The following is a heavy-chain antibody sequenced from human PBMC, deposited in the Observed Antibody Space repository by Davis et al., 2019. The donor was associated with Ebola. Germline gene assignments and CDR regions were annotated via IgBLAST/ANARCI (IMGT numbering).Heavy chain of an antibody. CDR1: GFTFSDYY. D-gene: IGHD3-9*01. Sequence: GESLKISCAASGFTFSDYYMSWIRQAPGKGLEWVSYIGTSGKTKYYADSVKGRFTISRDNAKNSLYLQMSSLGAEDTAVYYCAREYDILTGYYGQEGYGMDVWGQGTTVTVSS. V-gene: IGHV3-11*01. CDR2: IGTSGKTK. J-gene: IGHJ6*02. CDR3: AREYDILTGYYGQEGYGMDV.